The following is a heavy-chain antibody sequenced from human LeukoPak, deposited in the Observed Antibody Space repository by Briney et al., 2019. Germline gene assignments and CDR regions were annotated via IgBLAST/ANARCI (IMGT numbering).Heavy chain of an antibody. CDR1: GYTFTGYY. J-gene: IGHJ4*02. CDR3: ARGGSLTITFGGVIVTGY. Sequence: ASVKVSCKASGYTFTGYYMHWVRQAPGQGLEWMGWINPNSGGTNYAQKFQGRVTMTRDTSISTAYMELSRLRSDDTAVYYCARGGSLTITFGGVIVTGYWGQGTLVTVSS. V-gene: IGHV1-2*02. D-gene: IGHD3-16*02. CDR2: INPNSGGT.